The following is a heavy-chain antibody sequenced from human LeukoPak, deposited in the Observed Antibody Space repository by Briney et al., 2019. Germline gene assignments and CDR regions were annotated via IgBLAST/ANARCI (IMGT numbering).Heavy chain of an antibody. J-gene: IGHJ4*02. CDR2: INPNSGGT. CDR1: GYTFTGYY. Sequence: EASVKVSFKASGYTFTGYYMHWVRQAPGQGLEWMGWINPNSGGTNYAQKFQGRVTMTRDTSISTAYMELSRLRSDDTAVYYCARDPSGTTRDYWGQGTLVTVSS. CDR3: ARDPSGTTRDY. D-gene: IGHD1-26*01. V-gene: IGHV1-2*02.